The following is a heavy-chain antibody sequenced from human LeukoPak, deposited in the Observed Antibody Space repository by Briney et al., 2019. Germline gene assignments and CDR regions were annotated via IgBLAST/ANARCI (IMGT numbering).Heavy chain of an antibody. Sequence: SVKVSCKASGGTFSSYAIGWVRQAPGQGLEWMGGIIPIFGTANYAQKFQGRVTITADESTSTAYMELSSLRSEDTAVYYCAREQGTRGPFDYWGQGTLVTVSS. CDR1: GGTFSSYA. CDR3: AREQGTRGPFDY. V-gene: IGHV1-69*13. CDR2: IIPIFGTA. J-gene: IGHJ4*02. D-gene: IGHD3-10*01.